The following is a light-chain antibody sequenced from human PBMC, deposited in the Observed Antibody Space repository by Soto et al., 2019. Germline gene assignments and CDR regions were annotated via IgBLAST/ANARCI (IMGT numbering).Light chain of an antibody. CDR2: EVT. CDR1: SSDVGGYNY. CDR3: SSYTRRNTWV. Sequence: QSALTQPASVSGSRGQSITISCTGTSSDVGGYNYVSWYQQHPDKAPKLMIYEVTNRPSGVSNRLSGSKSANTASLTISGLQAEDEADYYCSSYTRRNTWVFGGGTRLTVL. J-gene: IGLJ3*02. V-gene: IGLV2-14*01.